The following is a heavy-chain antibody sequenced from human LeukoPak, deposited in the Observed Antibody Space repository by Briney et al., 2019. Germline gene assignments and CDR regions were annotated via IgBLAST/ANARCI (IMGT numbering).Heavy chain of an antibody. CDR2: IYSGGST. Sequence: GGSLRLSCAASGFTVSSNYMSWVRQAPGKGLEWVSVIYSGGSTYYADSVKGRFTISRDNSKNTLYLQMNSLRAEDTAVYYCARKGYSYGYEYYFDYWGQGTLVTVSS. CDR1: GFTVSSNY. V-gene: IGHV3-66*01. J-gene: IGHJ4*02. CDR3: ARKGYSYGYEYYFDY. D-gene: IGHD5-18*01.